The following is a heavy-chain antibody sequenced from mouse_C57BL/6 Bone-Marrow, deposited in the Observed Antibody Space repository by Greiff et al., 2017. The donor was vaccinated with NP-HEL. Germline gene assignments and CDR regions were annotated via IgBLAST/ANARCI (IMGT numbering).Heavy chain of an antibody. D-gene: IGHD1-1*01. CDR2: INPNNGGT. J-gene: IGHJ4*01. Sequence: EVQLQQSGPELVKPGASVKISCKASGYTFTDYYMNWVKQSHGKSLEWIGDINPNNGGTSYNQKFKGKATLTVDKSSSTAYMELRSLTSEDSAVYYCASPYYYGSRYGAMDYWGQGTSGTVSS. CDR1: GYTFTDYY. V-gene: IGHV1-26*01. CDR3: ASPYYYGSRYGAMDY.